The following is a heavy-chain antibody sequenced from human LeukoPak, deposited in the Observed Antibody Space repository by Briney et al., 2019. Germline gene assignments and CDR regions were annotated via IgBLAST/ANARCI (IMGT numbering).Heavy chain of an antibody. V-gene: IGHV4-61*02. CDR1: GGSISSGSYY. CDR3: ARAYYDFWSGYYSRGDAFDI. Sequence: SETLSLTCTVSGGSISSGSYYWSWIQQPAGKGLEWIGRIYTSGSTNYNPSLKSRVTISVDTSKNQFSLKLSSVTAADTAVYYCARAYYDFWSGYYSRGDAFDIWGQGTMVTVSS. D-gene: IGHD3-3*01. CDR2: IYTSGST. J-gene: IGHJ3*02.